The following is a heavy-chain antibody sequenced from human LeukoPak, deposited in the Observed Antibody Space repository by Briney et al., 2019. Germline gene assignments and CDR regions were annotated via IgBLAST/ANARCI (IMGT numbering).Heavy chain of an antibody. V-gene: IGHV4-34*01. CDR3: ARGRRRAAAGSRFDY. CDR2: INHSGST. D-gene: IGHD6-13*01. J-gene: IGHJ4*02. Sequence: SETLSLTCAVYGGSFSGYYWSWIRQPPGKGLEWIGEINHSGSTNYNPSLKSRVTISVDTSKNQFSLKLSSVTAADTAVYYCARGRRRAAAGSRFDYWGQGTLVTISS. CDR1: GGSFSGYY.